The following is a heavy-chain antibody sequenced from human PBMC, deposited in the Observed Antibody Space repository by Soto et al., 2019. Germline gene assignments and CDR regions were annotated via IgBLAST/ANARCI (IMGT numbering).Heavy chain of an antibody. CDR1: GFTFSDHY. CDR3: ARAFRDSGTYWFDP. D-gene: IGHD1-26*01. V-gene: IGHV3-72*01. Sequence: EVQLVESGGGLVQPGGSLRLSCAASGFTFSDHYMDWVRQAPGKGLEWVGRSRNKANSYTTEYAASVKGRFTISRDDSQNSLYLQMNSLKTEDTAVYYFARAFRDSGTYWFDPWGQGTLVTVSS. CDR2: SRNKANSYTT. J-gene: IGHJ5*02.